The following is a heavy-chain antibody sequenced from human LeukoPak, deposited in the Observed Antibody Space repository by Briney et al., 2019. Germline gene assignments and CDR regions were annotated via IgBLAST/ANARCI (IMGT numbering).Heavy chain of an antibody. CDR3: ARSITMVDYYYYGMDV. CDR1: GYTLTELS. V-gene: IGHV1-24*01. Sequence: APVKVSCKVSGYTLTELSIHWVRQAPGKGGEWMGGFDPGDGETIYAQKFQGRVTMTRNTSISTAYMELSSLRSEDTAVYYCARSITMVDYYYYGMDVWGQGTTVTVSS. CDR2: FDPGDGET. J-gene: IGHJ6*02. D-gene: IGHD3-10*01.